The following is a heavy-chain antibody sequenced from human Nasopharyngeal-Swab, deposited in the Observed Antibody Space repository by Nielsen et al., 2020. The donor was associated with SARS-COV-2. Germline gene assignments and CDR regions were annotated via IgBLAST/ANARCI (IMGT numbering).Heavy chain of an antibody. CDR3: ARGIHSSAWIVDY. CDR1: GFTFSSYA. V-gene: IGHV3-30-3*01. Sequence: GESLKISCAASGFTFSSYAMHWVRQAPGKGLEWVAVISYDGSNKYYADSVKGRFTISRDNSKNTLYLQMNSLRAEDTAIYYCARGIHSSAWIVDYWGQGTLVTVSS. D-gene: IGHD6-25*01. J-gene: IGHJ4*02. CDR2: ISYDGSNK.